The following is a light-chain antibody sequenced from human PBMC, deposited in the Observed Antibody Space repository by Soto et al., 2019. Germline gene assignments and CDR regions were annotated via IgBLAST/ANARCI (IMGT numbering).Light chain of an antibody. CDR1: QSISSSY. V-gene: IGKV3-20*01. CDR3: QQYDS. CDR2: GAS. J-gene: IGKJ2*03. Sequence: EIVLTQSPGILSLSPGERATLSCRASQSISSSYLAWYQQKPGQAPRLLIFGASSRATGIPDRFSGSGSGTDFTLTISRLDPEDFSMYYCQQYDSFGQGTKVDIK.